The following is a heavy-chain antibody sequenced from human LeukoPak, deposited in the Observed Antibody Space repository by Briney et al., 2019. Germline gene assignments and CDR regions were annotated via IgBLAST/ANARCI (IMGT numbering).Heavy chain of an antibody. Sequence: GGSLRLSCAVSGFTSSDYYMSWVRQAPGKEMECVSYISSDNTYTNYADPVRGRFTISRDNAKNSLYLQMNSLRAEDTAVYYCVRGGPYGDYDAYWGQGTLVTVSS. J-gene: IGHJ4*02. CDR1: GFTSSDYY. CDR3: VRGGPYGDYDAY. D-gene: IGHD4-17*01. V-gene: IGHV3-11*06. CDR2: ISSDNTYT.